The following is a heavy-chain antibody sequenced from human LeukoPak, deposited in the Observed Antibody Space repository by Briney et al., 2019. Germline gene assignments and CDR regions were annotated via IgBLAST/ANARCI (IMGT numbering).Heavy chain of an antibody. CDR3: ATKQWLAPPPDS. Sequence: PGGSLRLSCAASGFTSSKYWRLSVCHAPGKGLESVSRINTDGTVTTYADSVKGRFTLSRDKADNTMFMQMNSVRDEDTAVYYCATKQWLAPPPDSWGQGTPVTVSA. D-gene: IGHD6-19*01. J-gene: IGHJ4*02. CDR2: INTDGTVT. V-gene: IGHV3-74*01. CDR1: GFTSSKYW.